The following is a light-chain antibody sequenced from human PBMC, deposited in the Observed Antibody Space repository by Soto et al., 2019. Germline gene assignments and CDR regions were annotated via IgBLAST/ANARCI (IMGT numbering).Light chain of an antibody. J-gene: IGLJ2*01. CDR1: SGHRNYA. Sequence: QLVLTQPPSASASLGASVKVTCTLSSGHRNYAIAWHQQQPEKGPRYLMKLNTDGSYTKGDGIPDRFSGSSSGAERYLTISSLQSDDEADYYCQTWGTGIVVFGGGTQLTVL. CDR3: QTWGTGIVV. CDR2: LNTDGSY. V-gene: IGLV4-69*01.